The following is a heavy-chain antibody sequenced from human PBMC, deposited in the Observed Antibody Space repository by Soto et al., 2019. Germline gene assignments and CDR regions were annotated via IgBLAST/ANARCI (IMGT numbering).Heavy chain of an antibody. CDR3: AKDPNSSGYSYYFDY. V-gene: IGHV3-15*01. CDR1: GLTFTEAW. J-gene: IGHJ4*02. CDR2: IKSKTDGGTT. D-gene: IGHD3-22*01. Sequence: KAGGSLRLSCVASGLTFTEAWMNWARQAPGKGLEWVGRIKSKTDGGTTDYASPVKGRFTISRDDSRNTLYLQMNSLRAEDTAVYYCAKDPNSSGYSYYFDYWGQGTLVTVYS.